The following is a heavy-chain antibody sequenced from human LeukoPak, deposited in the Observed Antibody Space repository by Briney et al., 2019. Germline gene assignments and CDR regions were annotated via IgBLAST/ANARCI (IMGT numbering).Heavy chain of an antibody. J-gene: IGHJ4*02. CDR3: ARASSSFFSYYFDY. V-gene: IGHV4-59*12. CDR1: GASISSYY. CDR2: TFRSVTT. D-gene: IGHD6-13*01. Sequence: SETLSLTCTVSGASISSYYWSWIRQPPGKGLEWIGYTFRSVTTKYHPSLQSRVSISLDKSKNQFSLKLSSVTAADTAVYYCARASSSFFSYYFDYWGQGTLVTVSS.